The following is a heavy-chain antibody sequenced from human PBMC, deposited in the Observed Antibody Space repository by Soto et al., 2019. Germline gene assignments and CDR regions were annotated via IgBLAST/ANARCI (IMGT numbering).Heavy chain of an antibody. J-gene: IGHJ6*02. D-gene: IGHD2-2*01. V-gene: IGHV4-34*01. CDR2: INHSGST. CDR3: ARGQPQGMDV. CDR1: GGSFSGYY. Sequence: SETLSLTCAVYGGSFSGYYWSWIRQPPGKGLEWIGEINHSGSTSYNPSLKSRVTISVDTSKNQFSLKLSSVTAADTAVYYCARGQPQGMDVWGQGTTVTVSS.